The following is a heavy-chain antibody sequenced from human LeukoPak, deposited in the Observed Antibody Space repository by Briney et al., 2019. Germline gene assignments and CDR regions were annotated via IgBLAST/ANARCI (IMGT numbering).Heavy chain of an antibody. V-gene: IGHV5-51*01. CDR3: ARRDSSGYYGGRDY. D-gene: IGHD3-22*01. Sequence: KVSCKASGYTFTSYGISWVRQAPGQGLEWMGIIYPGDSDTRYSPSFQGQVTISADKSISTAYLRWSSLKASDTAMYYCARRDSSGYYGGRDYWGQGTLVTVSS. CDR1: GYTFTSYG. CDR2: IYPGDSDT. J-gene: IGHJ4*02.